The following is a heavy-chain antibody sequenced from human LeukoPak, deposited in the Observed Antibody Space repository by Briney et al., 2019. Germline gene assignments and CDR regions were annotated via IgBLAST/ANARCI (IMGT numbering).Heavy chain of an antibody. D-gene: IGHD2-21*02. CDR2: MNPNSGNT. Sequence: ASVKVSCKASGYTFTSYDINWVRQAPGQGLEWMGWMNPNSGNTGYAQKFQGRVTMTRNTSISTAYMELSSLRSEDTAVYYCARGGYCGGDCYPGYYYYGMDVWGQGTTVTVSS. J-gene: IGHJ6*02. CDR3: ARGGYCGGDCYPGYYYYGMDV. V-gene: IGHV1-8*01. CDR1: GYTFTSYD.